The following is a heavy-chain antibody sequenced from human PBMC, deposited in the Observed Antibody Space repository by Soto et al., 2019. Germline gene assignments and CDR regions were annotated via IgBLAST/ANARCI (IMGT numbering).Heavy chain of an antibody. CDR3: ATSKVAVGISPYFFDY. V-gene: IGHV3-74*01. D-gene: IGHD2-15*01. J-gene: IGHJ4*02. CDR1: GFTFDSYW. CDR2: VNSDGSIT. Sequence: EVRLEESGGGLVQPGGSLRLSCAASGFTFDSYWMYWVRQAPGKGLVWVSRVNSDGSITTYADSVKGRFTISRDNAKNTLSLQMNSLRVEDTAVYYCATSKVAVGISPYFFDYWGQGALVTVSS.